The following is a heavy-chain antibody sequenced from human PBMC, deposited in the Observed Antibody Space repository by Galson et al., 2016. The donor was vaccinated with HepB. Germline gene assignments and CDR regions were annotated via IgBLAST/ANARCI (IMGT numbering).Heavy chain of an antibody. CDR2: TYYRSTWYN. Sequence: CAISGDSVSNNSSTWNWIRQSPSRGLEWLGRTYYRSTWYNDYAVSVESRVTINPDTSKNQFSLQLNSVTPEDTAVYYCSRFFIASAGTAYYYYGMDVWGQGTTVTVSS. V-gene: IGHV6-1*01. J-gene: IGHJ6*02. CDR1: GDSVSNNSST. D-gene: IGHD6-13*01. CDR3: SRFFIASAGTAYYYYGMDV.